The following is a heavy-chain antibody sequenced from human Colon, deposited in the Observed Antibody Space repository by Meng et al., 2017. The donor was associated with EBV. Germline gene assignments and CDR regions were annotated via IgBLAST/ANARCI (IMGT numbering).Heavy chain of an antibody. Sequence: QAQVQGPGPGLVTPSQTLTPTCTVSGGSISSGGYYWSWIRQHPGKGLEWIGYIHSSGSTYYNPSLRSRLTISVDTSKNQFSLKLSSVTAADTAVYYCARASYGSGSPLGESWFDPWGQGTLVTVSS. CDR1: GGSISSGGYY. V-gene: IGHV4-31*03. J-gene: IGHJ5*02. D-gene: IGHD3-10*01. CDR3: ARASYGSGSPLGESWFDP. CDR2: IHSSGST.